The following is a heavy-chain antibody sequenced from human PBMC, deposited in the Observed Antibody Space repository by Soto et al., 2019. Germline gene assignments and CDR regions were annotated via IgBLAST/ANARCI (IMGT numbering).Heavy chain of an antibody. V-gene: IGHV1-18*01. Sequence: ASVKVSCKASGYTFNSYSISWVRQAPGQGLEWMGWSSPYNGNTHYAQKLQGRVTMTTDTSTSTAYMELRSLRSDDTAVYYCVRDGYYDSSGYYSPLGDYWGQGTLVTV. CDR3: VRDGYYDSSGYYSPLGDY. CDR1: GYTFNSYS. CDR2: SSPYNGNT. D-gene: IGHD3-22*01. J-gene: IGHJ4*02.